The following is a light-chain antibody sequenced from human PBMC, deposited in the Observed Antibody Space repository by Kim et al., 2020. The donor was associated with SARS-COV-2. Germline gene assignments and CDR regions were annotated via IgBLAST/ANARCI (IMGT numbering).Light chain of an antibody. CDR3: ATWDDSHVV. J-gene: IGLJ2*01. CDR2: MNN. Sequence: PRHTFTLSSSAIRSILGSNSVYCYQPLPGTAPTLLIYMNNQRPSGVPDRFSCSKSGTSASLAISGLRSEDDADYYCATWDDSHVVFGGGTQLTVL. V-gene: IGLV1-47*01. CDR1: RSILGSNS.